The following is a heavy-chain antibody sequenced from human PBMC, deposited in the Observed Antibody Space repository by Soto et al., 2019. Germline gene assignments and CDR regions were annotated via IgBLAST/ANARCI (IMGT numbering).Heavy chain of an antibody. V-gene: IGHV1-8*01. CDR2: MNPNSGNT. Sequence: ASVKVSCKASGYTFTSYDINWVRQATGQGLEWMGWMNPNSGNTGYAQKFQGRVTMTRNTSISTAYMELSSLRSEDTAVYYCARRVDAPRYFGLDVWGQGTTVTVSS. D-gene: IGHD5-12*01. CDR3: ARRVDAPRYFGLDV. J-gene: IGHJ6*02. CDR1: GYTFTSYD.